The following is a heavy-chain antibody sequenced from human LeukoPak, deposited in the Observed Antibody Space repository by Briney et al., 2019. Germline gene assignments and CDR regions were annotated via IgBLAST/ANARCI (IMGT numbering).Heavy chain of an antibody. Sequence: GGSLRLSCAASGFTFSSYAMSWVRQAPGKGMEWVSGINTSGGSTAYADSVKGRFTISRDNPRNTLYMQMNSLRTDDTAVYYCAKGIYSSGWSYFDYWGHGTLVTVSS. CDR3: AKGIYSSGWSYFDY. D-gene: IGHD6-19*01. CDR1: GFTFSSYA. CDR2: INTSGGST. J-gene: IGHJ4*01. V-gene: IGHV3-23*01.